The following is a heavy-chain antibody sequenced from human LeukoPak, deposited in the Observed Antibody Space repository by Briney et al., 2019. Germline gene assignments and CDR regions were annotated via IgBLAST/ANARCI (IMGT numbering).Heavy chain of an antibody. J-gene: IGHJ6*03. D-gene: IGHD6-13*01. CDR1: GFTFSSYA. CDR3: ARGIHDDTYYYYYYMDV. V-gene: IGHV3-64*01. Sequence: GGSLRLPCAASGFTFSSYAMHWVRQAPGKGLEYVSAISSNGGSTYYANSVKGRFTNSRDNSKNTLYLQMGSLRAEDMAVYYCARGIHDDTYYYYYYMDVWGKGTTVTVSS. CDR2: ISSNGGST.